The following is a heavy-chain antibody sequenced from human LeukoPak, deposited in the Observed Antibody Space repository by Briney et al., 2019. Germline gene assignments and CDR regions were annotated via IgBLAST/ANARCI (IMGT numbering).Heavy chain of an antibody. Sequence: SETLSLTCAVYGGSFSGYYWSWIRQPPGKGLEWIGEINHSGSTNYNPSLKSRVTISVDTSKNQFSLKLSSVTAADTAVYYCARRYCSSTSCYIRYYYYYYMDVWGKGTTVTVSS. J-gene: IGHJ6*03. CDR1: GGSFSGYY. CDR2: INHSGST. V-gene: IGHV4-34*01. D-gene: IGHD2-2*02. CDR3: ARRYCSSTSCYIRYYYYYYMDV.